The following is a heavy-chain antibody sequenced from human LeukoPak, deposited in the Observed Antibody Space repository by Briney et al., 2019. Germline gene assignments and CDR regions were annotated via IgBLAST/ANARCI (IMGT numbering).Heavy chain of an antibody. V-gene: IGHV4-61*02. Sequence: SETLSLTCTVSGGSISSGTYYWNWIRQPAGKGLEWIGRIYTSGSTNYNPSLKSRVTISVDTSKNHFSLNLSSVTAADTAVYYCARSDGYGLVGIWGQGTMVTVSS. D-gene: IGHD5-18*01. J-gene: IGHJ3*02. CDR2: IYTSGST. CDR3: ARSDGYGLVGI. CDR1: GGSISSGTYY.